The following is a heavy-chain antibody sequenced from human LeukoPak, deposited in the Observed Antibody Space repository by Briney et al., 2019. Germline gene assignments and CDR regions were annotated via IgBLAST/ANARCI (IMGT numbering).Heavy chain of an antibody. Sequence: PSETLSLTCAVYGGSFSGYYWSWIRQPPGKGLEWIGEINHSGSTNYNPSLKSRVTISVDTSKNQFSLKLSSVTAAVTAVYYCARSSGAVSTNGSDYWGQGTLVTVSS. CDR2: INHSGST. V-gene: IGHV4-34*01. J-gene: IGHJ4*02. D-gene: IGHD2-8*01. CDR3: ARSSGAVSTNGSDY. CDR1: GGSFSGYY.